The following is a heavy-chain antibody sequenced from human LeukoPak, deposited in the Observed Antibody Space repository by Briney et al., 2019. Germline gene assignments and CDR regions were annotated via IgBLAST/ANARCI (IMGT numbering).Heavy chain of an antibody. CDR3: ARYTTGAFDY. CDR2: IDPSDSYT. CDR1: GYSFTSYW. V-gene: IGHV5-10-1*01. D-gene: IGHD1-1*01. Sequence: GESLKISCKGSGYSFTSYWITWVRQMPGKGLEWMGRIDPSDSYTNYSPSFQGHVTISADKSISTAYLQWSSLRASDTAMYYCARYTTGAFDYWGQGTLVTVSS. J-gene: IGHJ4*02.